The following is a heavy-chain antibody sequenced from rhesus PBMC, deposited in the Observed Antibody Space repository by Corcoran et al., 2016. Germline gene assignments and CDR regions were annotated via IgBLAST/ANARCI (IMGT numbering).Heavy chain of an antibody. CDR3: PRRYSYSYYNYFHY. CDR2: INGNSGST. D-gene: IGHD5-12*01. J-gene: IGHJ4*01. V-gene: IGHV4-80*01. CDR1: GASIRTYW. Sequence: QVQLQESGPGLVKTSETLSLTCAVSGASIRTYWWNWTRQPPGQGLEWIGEINGNSGSTKYNPSLKSRVTISKDASKNQFSLNLSSVTAADTAVYYCPRRYSYSYYNYFHYWGQGVLVTVSS.